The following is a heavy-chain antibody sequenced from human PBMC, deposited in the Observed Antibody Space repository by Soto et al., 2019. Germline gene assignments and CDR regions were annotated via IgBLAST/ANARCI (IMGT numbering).Heavy chain of an antibody. CDR1: GYTFSIYC. J-gene: IGHJ4*01. D-gene: IGHD3-9*01. CDR3: ARQADYNILTGYYYYFDY. Sequence: GESLKISFNASGYTFSIYCIACVLQMPGKGLEWMGIIYPGDSDARYSPSFEGQVTISVDESINTAYLQWSYLKASDTAMYYCARQADYNILTGYYYYFDYWGHGSLVPVSS. CDR2: IYPGDSDA. V-gene: IGHV5-51*01.